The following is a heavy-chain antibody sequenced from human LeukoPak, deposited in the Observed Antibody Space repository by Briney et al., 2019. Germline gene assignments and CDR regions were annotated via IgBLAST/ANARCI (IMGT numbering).Heavy chain of an antibody. CDR2: INHSGST. J-gene: IGHJ6*03. CDR1: GGSISSSSYY. D-gene: IGHD3-10*01. CDR3: ARGRKMGRYYYYYMDV. Sequence: SETLSLTCTVSGGSISSSSYYWSWIRQPPGKGLEWIGEINHSGSTNYNPSLKSRVTISVDTSKNQFSLKLSSVTAADTAVYYCARGRKMGRYYYYYMDVWGKGTTVTVSS. V-gene: IGHV4-39*07.